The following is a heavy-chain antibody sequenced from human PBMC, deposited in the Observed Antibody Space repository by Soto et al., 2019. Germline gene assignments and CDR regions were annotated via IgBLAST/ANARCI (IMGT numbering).Heavy chain of an antibody. Sequence: QVQLQESGPGLVKPSETLSLTCIVSGDSISSYSWTWIRQPPGKGLEWIGYIYNSGGTNSNPSLKSRVTISLDTSKNQFSLKLSSVTAADTAVYYCARSRNDVWSGYYARTVWGPGAVVTVSS. V-gene: IGHV4-59*01. J-gene: IGHJ3*01. CDR3: ARSRNDVWSGYYARTV. D-gene: IGHD3-3*01. CDR1: GDSISSYS. CDR2: IYNSGGT.